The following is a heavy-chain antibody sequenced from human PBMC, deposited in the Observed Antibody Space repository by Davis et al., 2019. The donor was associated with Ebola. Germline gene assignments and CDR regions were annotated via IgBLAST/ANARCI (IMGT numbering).Heavy chain of an antibody. CDR1: GFTFSSYA. V-gene: IGHV3-23*01. CDR2: ISGSGGST. D-gene: IGHD3-9*01. Sequence: GESLKISCAASGFTFSSYAMSWVRQAPGKGLEWVSAISGSGGSTYYADSVKGRFTISRDNAKNSLYLQMNSLRAEDTAVYYCARDGAPDYDILTGYSDYWGQGTLVTVSS. J-gene: IGHJ4*02. CDR3: ARDGAPDYDILTGYSDY.